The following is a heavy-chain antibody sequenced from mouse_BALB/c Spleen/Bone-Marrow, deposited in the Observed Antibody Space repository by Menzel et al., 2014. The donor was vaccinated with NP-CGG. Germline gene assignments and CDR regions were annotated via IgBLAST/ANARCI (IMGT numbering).Heavy chain of an antibody. D-gene: IGHD1-2*01. CDR3: ARRDYGIRENYYAMDY. Sequence: VKLVESGAELARPGASVKLSCKASGYTFTSYWMQWVKQRPGQGLEWIGAIYPGDGDTRYTQKFKGKATLTADKSSSTAYMQLSSSASEDSAVYYCARRDYGIRENYYAMDYWGQGTSVTVSS. CDR1: GYTFTSYW. V-gene: IGHV1-87*01. CDR2: IYPGDGDT. J-gene: IGHJ4*01.